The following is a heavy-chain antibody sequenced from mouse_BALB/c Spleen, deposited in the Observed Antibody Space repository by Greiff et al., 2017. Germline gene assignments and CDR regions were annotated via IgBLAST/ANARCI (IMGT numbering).Heavy chain of an antibody. V-gene: IGHV1-69*01. CDR3: ASGGNYLDY. CDR2: IDTSDSYT. D-gene: IGHD1-1*02. CDR1: GYTFTDYW. Sequence: QVQLQQPGAELVMPGASVKMSCKASGYTFTDYWMHWVKQRPGQGLEWIGAIDTSDSYTSYNQKFKGKATLTVDESSSTAYMQLSSLTSEDSAVYYCASGGNYLDYWGQGTTLTVSS. J-gene: IGHJ2*01.